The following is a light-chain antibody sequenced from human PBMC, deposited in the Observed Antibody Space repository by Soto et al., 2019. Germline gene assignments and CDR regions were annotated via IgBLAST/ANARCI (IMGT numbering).Light chain of an antibody. CDR3: SSYAGSNNVV. J-gene: IGLJ2*01. Sequence: QSALTQPPSAYGSPGQSVTISCTGTSSDVGGYNYVSWYQQHPGKAPKLMIYEVSKRPSGVPDRFSGSKSGNTASLTVSGLQADDEADYYCSSYAGSNNVVFGGGTKVTVL. CDR1: SSDVGGYNY. V-gene: IGLV2-8*01. CDR2: EVS.